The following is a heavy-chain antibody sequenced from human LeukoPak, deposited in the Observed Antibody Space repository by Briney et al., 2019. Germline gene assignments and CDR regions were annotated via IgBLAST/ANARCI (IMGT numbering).Heavy chain of an antibody. D-gene: IGHD3-3*01. V-gene: IGHV1-18*01. CDR3: ARGGKYYDFWSGYSY. CDR1: GGTFSSYA. J-gene: IGHJ4*02. Sequence: ASVKVSCKASGGTFSSYAISWVRQAPGQGLEWMGWISAYNGNTNYAQKLQGRVTMTTDTSTSTAYMELRSLRSDDTAVYYCARGGKYYDFWSGYSYWGQGTLVTVSS. CDR2: ISAYNGNT.